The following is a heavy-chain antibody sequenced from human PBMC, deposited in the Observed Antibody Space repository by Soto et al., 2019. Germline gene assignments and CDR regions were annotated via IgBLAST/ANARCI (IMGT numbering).Heavy chain of an antibody. Sequence: QVQLVQSGAEVKKPGASVKVSCKASGYSLSDYHIHWVRQAPGQGLEWLGRINPNTDGTDYAQKFQGSVTMPRDTSSSTAYMELNSLRSDDTAVYYCARESDFSDYHLFYFYTIDVWGQGTAVTVSS. D-gene: IGHD4-17*01. CDR3: ARESDFSDYHLFYFYTIDV. J-gene: IGHJ6*02. V-gene: IGHV1-2*06. CDR2: INPNTDGT. CDR1: GYSLSDYH.